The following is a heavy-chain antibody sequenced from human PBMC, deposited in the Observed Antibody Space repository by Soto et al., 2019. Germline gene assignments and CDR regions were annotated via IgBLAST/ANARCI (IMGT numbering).Heavy chain of an antibody. Sequence: SETLSLTCAVYGGSFSGYYWSWIRQPPGKGLEWIGEINHSGSTNYNPSLKSRVTISVDTSKNQFSLKLSSVTAADTAVYYCARYSGYDYGYCGMDVWGQGTTVTVSS. CDR2: INHSGST. CDR1: GGSFSGYY. V-gene: IGHV4-34*01. CDR3: ARYSGYDYGYCGMDV. D-gene: IGHD5-12*01. J-gene: IGHJ6*02.